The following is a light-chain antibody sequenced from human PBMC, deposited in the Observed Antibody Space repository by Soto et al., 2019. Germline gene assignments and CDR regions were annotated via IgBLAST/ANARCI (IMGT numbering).Light chain of an antibody. CDR2: SAS. J-gene: IGKJ2*01. CDR3: QQTSRFPPT. V-gene: IGKV1-12*01. CDR1: QNINSW. Sequence: DLQMTQSPSAVSASVGDRVTITCRASQNINSWLAWYQQKPGEAPKLLISSASRLESGVPARFSGSASGTDFTLTITSLQPEDFATYYCQQTSRFPPTFGQGTKVEI.